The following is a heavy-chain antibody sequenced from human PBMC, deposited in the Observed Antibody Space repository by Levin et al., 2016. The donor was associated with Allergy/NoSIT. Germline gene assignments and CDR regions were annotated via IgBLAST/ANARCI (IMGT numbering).Heavy chain of an antibody. J-gene: IGHJ6*02. D-gene: IGHD3-10*01. Sequence: WIRQPPGKGLEWVSAISGSGGSTYYADSVKGRFTISRDNSKNTLYLQMNSLRAEDTAVYYCAKGKYGSGSYYYYYYGMDVWGQGTTVTVSS. V-gene: IGHV3-23*01. CDR2: ISGSGGST. CDR3: AKGKYGSGSYYYYYYGMDV.